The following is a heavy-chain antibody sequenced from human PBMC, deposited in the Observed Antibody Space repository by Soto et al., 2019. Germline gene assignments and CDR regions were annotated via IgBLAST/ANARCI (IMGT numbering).Heavy chain of an antibody. V-gene: IGHV3-30*03. CDR3: AIALGPMLLVPAAIFVY. CDR1: GFTFSSYG. J-gene: IGHJ4*02. CDR2: ISYDGSNK. Sequence: GGSLRLSCAASGFTFSSYGMHWVRQAPGKGLEWVAVISYDGSNKYYADSVKGRFTISRDNSKNTLYLQMNSLRAEDTAVYYCAIALGPMLLVPAAIFVYWGQAILVTVSS. D-gene: IGHD2-2*01.